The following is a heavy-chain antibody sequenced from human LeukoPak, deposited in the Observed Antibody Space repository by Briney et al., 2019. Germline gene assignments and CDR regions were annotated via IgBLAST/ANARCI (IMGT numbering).Heavy chain of an antibody. Sequence: QSGGSLRLSCAASGFTFSSYGVHWVRQAPGKGLEWVAVIWYDGSNKYYADSVKGRFTISRDNSKNTLYLQMNSLRAEDTAVYYCARDPIAAAGMIDYWGQGTLVTVSS. D-gene: IGHD6-13*01. V-gene: IGHV3-33*01. CDR3: ARDPIAAAGMIDY. CDR2: IWYDGSNK. CDR1: GFTFSSYG. J-gene: IGHJ4*02.